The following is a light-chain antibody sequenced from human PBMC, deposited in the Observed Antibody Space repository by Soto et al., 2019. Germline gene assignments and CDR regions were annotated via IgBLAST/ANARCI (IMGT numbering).Light chain of an antibody. V-gene: IGKV3-20*01. Sequence: PGERDTLSCRASQRVSSTYFAWYRQKPGQPPRLLIYGAANRATGVPDRFSGSGSGTDFTLTISRLEPEDFAVYYCQQYYSSPPGFTFGPGTTVEVK. CDR3: QQYYSSPPGFT. J-gene: IGKJ3*01. CDR2: GAA. CDR1: QRVSSTY.